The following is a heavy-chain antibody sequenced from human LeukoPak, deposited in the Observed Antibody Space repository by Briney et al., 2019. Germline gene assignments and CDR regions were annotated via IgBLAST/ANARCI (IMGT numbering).Heavy chain of an antibody. CDR1: GFTFSDYA. Sequence: QPGGSLRLSCAASGFTFSDYAMHWVRQAPGKGLEWVALISDDGTNKYYAESVRGRFTISRDNSQNTLYLYMNSLTGADTSVYYCTLTTIGVVNYFEYWGQGTLVTVSS. CDR2: ISDDGTNK. D-gene: IGHD1/OR15-1a*01. J-gene: IGHJ4*02. V-gene: IGHV3-30*04. CDR3: TLTTIGVVNYFEY.